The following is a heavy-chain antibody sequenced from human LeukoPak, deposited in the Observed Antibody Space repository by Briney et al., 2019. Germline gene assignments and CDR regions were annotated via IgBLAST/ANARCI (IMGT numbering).Heavy chain of an antibody. D-gene: IGHD7-27*01. CDR2: ISYDGSNK. CDR1: GFTFSSYG. J-gene: IGHJ4*02. Sequence: GESLRLSCAASGFTFSSYGMHWVRQAPGKGLEWVAVISYDGSNKYYADSVEGRFTISRDNAKNTLYLQMNSLRAEDTAVYYCAGSLGPLTEYWGQGTLVTVSS. CDR3: AGSLGPLTEY. V-gene: IGHV3-30*03.